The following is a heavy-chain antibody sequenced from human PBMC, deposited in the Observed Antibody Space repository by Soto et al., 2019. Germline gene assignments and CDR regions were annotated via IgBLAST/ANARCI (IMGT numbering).Heavy chain of an antibody. CDR2: ISSSGSTI. Sequence: GGSLRLSCAASGFTFSDYYMSWIRQAPGKGLEWVSYISSSGSTIYYADSVKGRFTISREKAKNSLYLQMNSLRAEDTAVYYCARDQCESGGGSCYSVSQPYYYYYMDVWGKGTTVTVSS. D-gene: IGHD2-15*01. CDR3: ARDQCESGGGSCYSVSQPYYYYYMDV. V-gene: IGHV3-11*01. J-gene: IGHJ6*03. CDR1: GFTFSDYY.